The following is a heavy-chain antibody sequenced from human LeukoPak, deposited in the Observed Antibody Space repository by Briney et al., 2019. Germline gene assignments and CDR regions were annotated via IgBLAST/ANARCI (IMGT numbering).Heavy chain of an antibody. Sequence: PGGSLRLSCAASGFTFSSYGMHWVRQAPGKGLEWVAFIRYDGSNKYYADSVKGRFTISRDNSKNTPYLQMNSLRAEDTAVYYCAKEYCSGGSCLNYWGQGTLVTVSS. CDR3: AKEYCSGGSCLNY. J-gene: IGHJ4*02. D-gene: IGHD2-15*01. V-gene: IGHV3-30*02. CDR1: GFTFSSYG. CDR2: IRYDGSNK.